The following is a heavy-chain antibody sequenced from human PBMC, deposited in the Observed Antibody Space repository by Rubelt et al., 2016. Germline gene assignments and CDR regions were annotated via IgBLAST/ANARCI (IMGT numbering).Heavy chain of an antibody. V-gene: IGHV4-31*03. J-gene: IGHJ4*02. CDR2: IYYSGGT. Sequence: QVQLQESGPGLVKPSQTLSLTCTVSGGSISSGGYYWSWIRQHPGKGLEWIGYIYYSGGTYYNPSLNVRVTISLDTSKNQFSLKLSSVTAADTAVYYCARERQYSSGFHFDYWGQGTLVTVSS. CDR3: ARERQYSSGFHFDY. D-gene: IGHD6-19*01. CDR1: GGSISSGGYY.